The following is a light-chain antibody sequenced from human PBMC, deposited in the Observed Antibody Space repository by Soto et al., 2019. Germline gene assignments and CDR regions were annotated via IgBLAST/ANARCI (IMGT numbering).Light chain of an antibody. CDR2: GAS. V-gene: IGKV3-20*01. Sequence: EVMLTQSPGTLSLSPGERATLSCRASQRVSSNYLAWYQQKAGQAPRLLIYGASNRATCIPDRFSGSGSGTDFTLTIRRLEPEDFAVYYCQQYDTSPRTFGQGTKVEFK. CDR3: QQYDTSPRT. CDR1: QRVSSNY. J-gene: IGKJ1*01.